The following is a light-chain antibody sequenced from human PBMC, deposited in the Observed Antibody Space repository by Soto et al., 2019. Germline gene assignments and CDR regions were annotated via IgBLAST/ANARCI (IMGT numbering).Light chain of an antibody. CDR3: QQRSNWPPWK. J-gene: IGKJ1*01. CDR1: QTVRNNY. V-gene: IGKV3D-20*02. CDR2: DAS. Sequence: EFVLTQSPGTLSLSPGERATLSCRASQTVRNNYLAWYQQKPGQAPRLLIYDASSRATGIPDRFSGSGSGTDFTLTIRSLEPEDFAVYYCQQRSNWPPWKCGQGNKGDIK.